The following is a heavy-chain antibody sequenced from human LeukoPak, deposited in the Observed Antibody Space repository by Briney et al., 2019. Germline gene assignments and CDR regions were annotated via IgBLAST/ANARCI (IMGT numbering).Heavy chain of an antibody. Sequence: PGRSLRLSCAASGFTFDDYAMHWVRQAPGKGLEWVSGISWNSGSIGYADSAKGRFTISRDNAKNSLYLQMNSLRAEDTALYYCAKDIGYYYDSSGYPDYWGQGTLVTVSS. V-gene: IGHV3-9*01. CDR3: AKDIGYYYDSSGYPDY. D-gene: IGHD3-22*01. CDR2: ISWNSGSI. CDR1: GFTFDDYA. J-gene: IGHJ4*02.